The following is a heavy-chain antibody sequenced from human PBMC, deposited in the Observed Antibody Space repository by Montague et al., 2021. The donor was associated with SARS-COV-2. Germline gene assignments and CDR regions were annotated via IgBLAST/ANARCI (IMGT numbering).Heavy chain of an antibody. J-gene: IGHJ6*02. Sequence: SETLSLTCTVSGGSVSSGSYYWSWIRQPPGKGLEWIGYIYYSGSTNYNPSLKSRVTLSVDTSKNQFSLKLSSVTAADTAVYYCARDPWRITIFGVVTRYGMGVWGQGTTVTVSS. CDR1: GGSVSSGSYY. CDR3: ARDPWRITIFGVVTRYGMGV. V-gene: IGHV4-61*01. CDR2: IYYSGST. D-gene: IGHD3-3*01.